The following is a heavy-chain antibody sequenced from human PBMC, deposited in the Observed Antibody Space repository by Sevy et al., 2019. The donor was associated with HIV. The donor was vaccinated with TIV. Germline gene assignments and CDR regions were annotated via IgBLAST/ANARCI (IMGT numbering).Heavy chain of an antibody. CDR3: ARDILTGTTTY. D-gene: IGHD1-7*01. CDR1: GFTFSSYA. V-gene: IGHV3-30-3*01. CDR2: ISYDGSNK. Sequence: GGSLRLSCAASGFTFSSYAMHWVRQAPGKGLEWVAVISYDGSNKYYADSVKGRFTISRDNSKNTLYLQMNSLRAEDTAVYYCARDILTGTTTYWGQGTLVTVSS. J-gene: IGHJ4*02.